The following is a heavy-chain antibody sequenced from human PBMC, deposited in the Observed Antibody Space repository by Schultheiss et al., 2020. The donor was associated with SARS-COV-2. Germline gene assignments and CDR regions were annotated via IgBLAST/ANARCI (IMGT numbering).Heavy chain of an antibody. CDR1: GGSISSGSYY. J-gene: IGHJ4*02. CDR3: ARGGYYYDSSGYYEGDY. CDR2: IYTSGST. Sequence: SQTLSLTCTVSGGSISSGSYYWSWIRQPAGKGLEWIGRIYTSGSTNYNPSLKSRVTISVDTSKNQFSLKLSSVTAADTAVYYCARGGYYYDSSGYYEGDYWGQGTLVTVSS. D-gene: IGHD3-22*01. V-gene: IGHV4-61*02.